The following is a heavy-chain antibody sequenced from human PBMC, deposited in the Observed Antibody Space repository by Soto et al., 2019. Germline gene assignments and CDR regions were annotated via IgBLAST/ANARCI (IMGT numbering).Heavy chain of an antibody. D-gene: IGHD3-22*01. V-gene: IGHV1-2*02. CDR1: GYSFTGYF. CDR2: INPKSGGT. Sequence: ASVKVSCKASGYSFTGYFLHWVRQAPGQRLEWMGWINPKSGGTTYAQKFQGRFTMTMDTSISTAYMDLKRLRSDDTAVYFCARGPDSIDSTGAFFFDKWGQGTLVTVSS. CDR3: ARGPDSIDSTGAFFFDK. J-gene: IGHJ4*02.